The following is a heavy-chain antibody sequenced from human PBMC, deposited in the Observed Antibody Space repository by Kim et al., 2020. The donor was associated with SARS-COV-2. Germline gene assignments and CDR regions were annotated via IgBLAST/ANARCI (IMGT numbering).Heavy chain of an antibody. Sequence: GGSLRLSCAASGFTFSNHAMHWVRQAPGKGLEWVGIIWNDGSYAYYGDSVKGRFTISRDNSKNTLYLQLNNLRVEDTAVYYCAKACRGGPGCFYMDFWGLGTLVTVSS. CDR3: AKACRGGPGCFYMDF. J-gene: IGHJ4*02. V-gene: IGHV3-33*03. CDR2: IWNDGSYA. CDR1: GFTFSNHA. D-gene: IGHD2-15*01.